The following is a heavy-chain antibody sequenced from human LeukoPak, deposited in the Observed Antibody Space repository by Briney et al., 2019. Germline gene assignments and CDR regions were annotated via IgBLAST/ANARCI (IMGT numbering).Heavy chain of an antibody. CDR1: GFSFRYYD. J-gene: IGHJ3*01. CDR3: VTGIYGAGIDTFDL. CDR2: IWSNGGGT. V-gene: IGHV3-64D*06. Sequence: GGSLRLSCSASGFSFRYYDLHWVRQAPGKGREYVSAIWSNGGGTFYADSVKGRFTITRDNSKNTVYLQMNSLRAEDTAVYYCVTGIYGAGIDTFDLWGQGTMVTVSS. D-gene: IGHD3-10*01.